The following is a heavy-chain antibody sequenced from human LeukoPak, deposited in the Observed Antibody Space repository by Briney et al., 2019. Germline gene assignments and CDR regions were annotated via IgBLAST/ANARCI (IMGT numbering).Heavy chain of an antibody. J-gene: IGHJ4*02. D-gene: IGHD4-11*01. CDR3: ARGYYSGPGGY. CDR1: GFTFSTYW. V-gene: IGHV3-74*01. CDR2: INGGGSST. Sequence: PGGSLRLSCAASGFTFSTYWIYWVRQAPGKGLVWVSRINGGGSSTNYADSVKGRFTISRDNAKNTLYLQMNSLRAEDTAVYYCARGYYSGPGGYWGQGTLVTVSS.